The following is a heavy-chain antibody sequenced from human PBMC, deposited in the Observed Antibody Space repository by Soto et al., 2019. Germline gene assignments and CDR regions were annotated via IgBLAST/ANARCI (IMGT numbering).Heavy chain of an antibody. D-gene: IGHD6-13*01. V-gene: IGHV3-21*01. Sequence: GGFLRLTSATSGITFSSFSMNWDRQATGKRLEWVPSISSSSSYIYYADSVKYRFTISRDNDKNSLYLQMNTLIAGHTAAYYCARFGSSSCSHSVGYWGQGTLASVAS. CDR1: GITFSSFS. J-gene: IGHJ4*02. CDR3: ARFGSSSCSHSVGY. CDR2: ISSSSSYI.